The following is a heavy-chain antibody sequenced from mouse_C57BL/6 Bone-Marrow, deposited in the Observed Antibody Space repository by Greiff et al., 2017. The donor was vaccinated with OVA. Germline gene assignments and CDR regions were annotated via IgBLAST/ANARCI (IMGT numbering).Heavy chain of an antibody. V-gene: IGHV1-75*01. Sequence: QVQLKQSGPELVKPGASVKISCKASGYTFTDYYINWVKQRPGQGLEWIGWIFPGSGSTYYNEKFKGKATLTVDNSSSTAYMLLSSLTSEDSAVYFGARVDYGNYGGVDYWGQGTSVTVSS. D-gene: IGHD2-1*01. CDR3: ARVDYGNYGGVDY. CDR1: GYTFTDYY. CDR2: IFPGSGST. J-gene: IGHJ4*01.